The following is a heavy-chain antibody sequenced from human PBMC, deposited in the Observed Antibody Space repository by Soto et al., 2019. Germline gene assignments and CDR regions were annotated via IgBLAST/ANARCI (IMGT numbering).Heavy chain of an antibody. CDR1: GYSFTSHW. J-gene: IGHJ3*02. V-gene: IGHV5-10-1*01. D-gene: IGHD5-12*01. CDR3: ARSGYSEYDWHTFDI. Sequence: GESLKISCRGSGYSFTSHWISWVRQMPGKGLEWMGRIDPDDSYTSYSPSFQGHVTISADKSIATAYLRWSSLKASDTAIYYCARSGYSEYDWHTFDIWGQGTMVTVSS. CDR2: IDPDDSYT.